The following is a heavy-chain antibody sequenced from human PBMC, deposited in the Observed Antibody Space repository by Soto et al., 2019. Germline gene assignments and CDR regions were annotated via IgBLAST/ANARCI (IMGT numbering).Heavy chain of an antibody. J-gene: IGHJ4*02. D-gene: IGHD1-1*01. CDR3: ARDTAADTWNDPFDY. Sequence: DVQLVESGGGLVQPGRSLRLSCAASGFIFDDFAMHWVRQAPGKGLEWVSGISWNSGSTDYAASVKGRFIISRDNARNSLYLQINSLRPEDTALYYCARDTAADTWNDPFDYWGQGALVNVS. CDR2: ISWNSGST. CDR1: GFIFDDFA. V-gene: IGHV3-9*01.